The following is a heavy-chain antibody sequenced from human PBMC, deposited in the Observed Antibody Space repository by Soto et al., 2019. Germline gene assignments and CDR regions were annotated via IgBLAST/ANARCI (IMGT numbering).Heavy chain of an antibody. CDR2: ISSSSSTI. J-gene: IGHJ4*02. CDR1: GFTFSSYS. CDR3: ARDTGYYDSSGYSDY. Sequence: LRLSCAASGFTFSSYSMNWVRQAPGKGLEWVSYISSSSSTIYYADSVKGRFTISRDNAKNSLYLQMNSLRDEDTAVYYCARDTGYYDSSGYSDYWGQGTLVTVSS. D-gene: IGHD3-22*01. V-gene: IGHV3-48*02.